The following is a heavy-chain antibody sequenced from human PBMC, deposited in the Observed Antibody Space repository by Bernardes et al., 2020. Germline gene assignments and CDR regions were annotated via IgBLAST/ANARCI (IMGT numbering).Heavy chain of an antibody. V-gene: IGHV4-39*01. J-gene: IGHJ2*01. CDR3: ARRFCGGDCYAHWYFDL. CDR2: IYYSGIT. Sequence: SETLSLTCTVSAGSIRNRDYYWGWILQPPGKGLEWIGSIYYSGITYYNPSLKSRVTISVDTSKNQFSLKLSSVTAADTAVYYCARRFCGGDCYAHWYFDLRCRGTLVTVSS. CDR1: AGSIRNRDYY. D-gene: IGHD2-21*01.